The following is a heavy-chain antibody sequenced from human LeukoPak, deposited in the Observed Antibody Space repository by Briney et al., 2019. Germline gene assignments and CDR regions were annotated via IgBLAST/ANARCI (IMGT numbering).Heavy chain of an antibody. CDR3: AKDRSPYYDFWSGYSVYDNWFDP. Sequence: GGSLRLSCAASGFTFSSYGMNWVRQAPGKGLEWVSYISGSSNIMNYADPVKGRFTTSRDNAKNSLYLQMNSLRAEDTAVYYCAKDRSPYYDFWSGYSVYDNWFDPWGQGTLVTVSS. CDR1: GFTFSSYG. CDR2: ISGSSNIM. J-gene: IGHJ5*02. V-gene: IGHV3-48*01. D-gene: IGHD3-3*01.